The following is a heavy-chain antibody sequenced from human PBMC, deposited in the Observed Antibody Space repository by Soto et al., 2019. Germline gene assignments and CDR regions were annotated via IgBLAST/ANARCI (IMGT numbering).Heavy chain of an antibody. D-gene: IGHD4-17*01. V-gene: IGHV4-30-4*01. CDR1: GGSISSGDYY. Sequence: SETLSLTCTVSGGSISSGDYYRSWIRQPPGKGLEWIGYIYYSGSTYYNPSLKSRVTISVDTSKNQFSLKLSSVTAADTAVYYCAKGAVYGDPQGDYYYYGMDVWGQGTTVTVSS. CDR3: AKGAVYGDPQGDYYYYGMDV. CDR2: IYYSGST. J-gene: IGHJ6*02.